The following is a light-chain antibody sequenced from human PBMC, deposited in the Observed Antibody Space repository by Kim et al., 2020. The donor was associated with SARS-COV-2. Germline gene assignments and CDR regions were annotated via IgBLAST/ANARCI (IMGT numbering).Light chain of an antibody. CDR3: GTWDSDLSAVV. Sequence: QSVLTQPPSVSAAPGQKVTISCSGSSSNIGKNYVSWYQQLPGTAPKLLVYDNNKRPSGIPDRFFGSKSGTSATLGITGLQTGDEADYYCGTWDSDLSAVVFGGGTQLTVL. J-gene: IGLJ2*01. V-gene: IGLV1-51*01. CDR2: DNN. CDR1: SSNIGKNY.